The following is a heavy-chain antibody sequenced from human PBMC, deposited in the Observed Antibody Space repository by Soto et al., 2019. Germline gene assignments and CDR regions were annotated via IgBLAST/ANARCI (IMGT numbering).Heavy chain of an antibody. Sequence: PSETLSLTCTVSGGSISSSGYYWGWIRQPPGKGLEWIGTMYYSGSTYYNPSLKSRVTISVDTSKNQFSLKLSSVTAADTAVYYCARCLLRGYWYFDLWGRGTLVTVSS. CDR1: GGSISSSGYY. CDR3: ARCLLRGYWYFDL. J-gene: IGHJ2*01. V-gene: IGHV4-39*01. CDR2: MYYSGST. D-gene: IGHD1-26*01.